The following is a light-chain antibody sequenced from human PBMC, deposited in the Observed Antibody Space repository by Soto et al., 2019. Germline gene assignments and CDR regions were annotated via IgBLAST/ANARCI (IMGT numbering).Light chain of an antibody. CDR3: SSYTSSSTYV. J-gene: IGLJ1*01. CDR1: SSDVGGYNR. Sequence: QSALTQPPSVSGSPGQSVTISCTGTSSDVGGYNRVSWYRQPPGTAPKLMIYEVSSRPSGVPDRFSGSKSGNTASLTISGLQAEDEDDYYCSSYTSSSTYVFGTGTKVTVL. CDR2: EVS. V-gene: IGLV2-18*02.